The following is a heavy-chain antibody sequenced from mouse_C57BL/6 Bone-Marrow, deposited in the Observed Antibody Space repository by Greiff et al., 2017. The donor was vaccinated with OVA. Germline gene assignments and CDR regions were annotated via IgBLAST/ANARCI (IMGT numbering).Heavy chain of an antibody. CDR2: IHPGNSDT. J-gene: IGHJ4*01. D-gene: IGHD1-1*01. V-gene: IGHV1-5*01. CDR1: GYTFTSYW. Sequence: EVQLQQSGTVLARPGASVKMSCKTSGYTFTSYWMHWVKQRPGQGLEWIGAIHPGNSDTSYNQKFKGKAKLTAVTSASTAYMELSSLTNEDTAVYYCTRNYGSSPYAMDYWGQGTSVTVSS. CDR3: TRNYGSSPYAMDY.